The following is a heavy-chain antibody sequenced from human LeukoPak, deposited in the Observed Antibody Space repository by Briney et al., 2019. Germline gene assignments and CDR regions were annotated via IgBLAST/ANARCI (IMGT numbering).Heavy chain of an antibody. CDR1: GDSLSIYY. CDR2: IYYSVST. J-gene: IGHJ5*02. D-gene: IGHD4-11*01. Sequence: PSQTLSLPCTLSGDSLSIYYESWIRHPPGKGREWVGYIYYSVSTTYNPALKSRVIISVDTSNNQFSQKLSSGPAADTAVYYCARRDYSNYAFDPWGQGTLVTVSS. V-gene: IGHV4-59*01. CDR3: ARRDYSNYAFDP.